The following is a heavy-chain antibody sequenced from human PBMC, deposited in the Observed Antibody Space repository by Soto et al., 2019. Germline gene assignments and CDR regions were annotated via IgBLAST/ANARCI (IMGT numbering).Heavy chain of an antibody. CDR3: ARVRGDYSSGWYYFDY. J-gene: IGHJ4*02. CDR1: GYTFTSYA. V-gene: IGHV1-3*01. D-gene: IGHD6-19*01. Sequence: ASVKVSCKASGYTFTSYARQWVRQAPGQRLEWMGWINAGNGNTKYPQKFQGRVTITRDTSASTAYMELSSLRSEDTAVYYCARVRGDYSSGWYYFDYWGQGTLVTVSS. CDR2: INAGNGNT.